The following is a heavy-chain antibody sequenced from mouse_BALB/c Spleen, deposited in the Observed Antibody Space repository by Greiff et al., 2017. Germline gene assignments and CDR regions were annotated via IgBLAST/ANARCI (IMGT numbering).Heavy chain of an antibody. Sequence: QVQLKESGAELVRPGTSVKISCKASGYTFTNYWLGWVKQRPGHGLEWIGDIYPGGGYTNYNEKFKGKATLTADTSSSTAYMQLSSLTSEDSAVYFCARHYDYDLDYWGQGTTLTVSS. V-gene: IGHV1-63*02. CDR3: ARHYDYDLDY. D-gene: IGHD2-4*01. J-gene: IGHJ2*01. CDR1: GYTFTNYW. CDR2: IYPGGGYT.